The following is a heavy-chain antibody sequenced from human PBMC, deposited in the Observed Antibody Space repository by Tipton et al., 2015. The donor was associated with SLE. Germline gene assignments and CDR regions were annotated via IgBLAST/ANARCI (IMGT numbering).Heavy chain of an antibody. D-gene: IGHD3-3*01. J-gene: IGHJ6*02. CDR1: GGTFSSNT. Sequence: QLVQSGAEVKKPGSSVKVSCKASGGTFSSNTVSWVRQAPGQGLEWMGRIILILNIPNYAQKFQGRVTITADTSTSTAYMEVSSLRSDDTAIYFCARGAIFGSAGAMDVWGQGTTVTVSS. CDR3: ARGAIFGSAGAMDV. V-gene: IGHV1-69*09. CDR2: IILILNIP.